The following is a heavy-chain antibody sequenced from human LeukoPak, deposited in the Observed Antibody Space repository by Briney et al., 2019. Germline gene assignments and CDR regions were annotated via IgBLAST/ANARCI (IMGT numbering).Heavy chain of an antibody. CDR3: ARRWIQLWLGNYYFDY. V-gene: IGHV4-34*01. D-gene: IGHD5-18*01. CDR2: INHSGST. Sequence: SETLSLTCAVYGGSFSGYYWSWIRQPPGEGLEWIGEINHSGSTNYNPSLKSRVTISVDTSKNQFSLKLSSVTAAGTAVYYCARRWIQLWLGNYYFDYWGQGTLVTVSS. J-gene: IGHJ4*02. CDR1: GGSFSGYY.